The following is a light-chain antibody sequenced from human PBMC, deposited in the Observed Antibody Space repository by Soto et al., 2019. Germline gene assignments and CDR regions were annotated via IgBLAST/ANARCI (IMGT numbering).Light chain of an antibody. J-gene: IGKJ1*01. CDR2: GAS. Sequence: EIVLTQSPGILSLSPGERAILPCRASQKISSTVLAWYQQKPGQAPRLLIYGASSRATGIPDRFSGSGSGTDFTLTISRLEPEDFAVYYCQQYGSSPWTFGQGTKVDIK. CDR3: QQYGSSPWT. CDR1: QKISSTV. V-gene: IGKV3-20*01.